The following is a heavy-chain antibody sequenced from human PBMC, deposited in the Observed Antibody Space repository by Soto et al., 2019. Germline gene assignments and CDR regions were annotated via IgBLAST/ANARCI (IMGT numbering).Heavy chain of an antibody. J-gene: IGHJ6*03. CDR1: GYSFTSYW. CDR3: AGHRTSGSYDHYYYYMDV. Sequence: GESLKISCKGSGYSFTSYWIGWVRQMPGKGLEWMGIIYPGDSDTRYSPSFQGQVTISADKSISTAYLQWSSLKASDTPMYYCAGHRTSGSYDHYYYYMDVWGKGTTVTVSS. V-gene: IGHV5-51*01. CDR2: IYPGDSDT. D-gene: IGHD3-10*01.